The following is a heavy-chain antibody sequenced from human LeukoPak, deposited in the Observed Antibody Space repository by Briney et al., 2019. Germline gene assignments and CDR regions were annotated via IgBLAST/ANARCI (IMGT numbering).Heavy chain of an antibody. J-gene: IGHJ4*02. CDR2: ITTGGDYI. CDR1: GFAFRNYN. Sequence: GGSLRLSCTASGFAFRNYNMNWVRQTPGKGLEWISSITTGGDYIYSAVSLKGRFTISRNDAKNSLYLQMNRLRAENTGVYFYXXDRQXRXXNCSGGTCSPPDYWGQGSLVTVSS. V-gene: IGHV3-21*01. D-gene: IGHD2-15*01. CDR3: XXDRQXRXXNCSGGTCSPPDY.